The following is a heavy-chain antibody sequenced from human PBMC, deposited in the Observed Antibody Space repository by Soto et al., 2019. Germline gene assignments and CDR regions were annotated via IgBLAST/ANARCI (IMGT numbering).Heavy chain of an antibody. Sequence: VEIACKASGDTLSSYAISWVRQALGQGLEWMGGIIPIFGTANYAQKFQGRVTIIADESTSTAYMELSSPRSEDTAVYYCARHYSNYVYYCHSGVHVWG. J-gene: IGHJ6*01. CDR1: GDTLSSYA. V-gene: IGHV1-69*01. D-gene: IGHD4-4*01. CDR3: ARHYSNYVYYCHSGVHV. CDR2: IIPIFGTA.